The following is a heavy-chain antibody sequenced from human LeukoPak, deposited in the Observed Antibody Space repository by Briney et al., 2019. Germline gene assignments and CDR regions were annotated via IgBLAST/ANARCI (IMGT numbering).Heavy chain of an antibody. Sequence: SETLSLTCTVSGGSINTYYWSWLRQPPGEGLEWIGYISDSGSPSYNSSLKSRVTISIDTSKKQFSLMLSSVTAADTAIYYCARSTQRYCSGGTCFPYWFDPWGRGALVTVSS. CDR2: ISDSGSP. CDR3: ARSTQRYCSGGTCFPYWFDP. V-gene: IGHV4-59*01. D-gene: IGHD2-15*01. CDR1: GGSINTYY. J-gene: IGHJ5*02.